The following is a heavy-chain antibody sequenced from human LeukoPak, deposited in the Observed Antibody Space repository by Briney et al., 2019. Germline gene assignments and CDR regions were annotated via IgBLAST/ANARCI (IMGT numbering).Heavy chain of an antibody. CDR1: GFTFDDYA. CDR3: AKDSGSTMVRGVISY. V-gene: IGHV3-9*01. J-gene: IGHJ4*02. CDR2: ISWNSGSI. Sequence: GGSLRLSCAASGFTFDDYAMHWVRQAPGKGLEWVSGISWNSGSIGYADSVKGRFTISRDNAKNSLYLQMNSLRAEDTALYYCAKDSGSTMVRGVISYWGQGTLVTVSS. D-gene: IGHD3-10*01.